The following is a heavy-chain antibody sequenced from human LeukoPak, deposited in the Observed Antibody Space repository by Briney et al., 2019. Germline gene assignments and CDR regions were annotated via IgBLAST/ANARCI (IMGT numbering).Heavy chain of an antibody. D-gene: IGHD6-19*01. V-gene: IGHV3-74*01. Sequence: GGSLRLSCAAAGFTFSNYWMHWVRQAPGKGLVWVSRISSDGSSTTYADSVKGRFTISRDNAKNTLFLQVNSLRAEDTAVYYCAREFSSGWTHFDYWGQGTLITVSS. CDR3: AREFSSGWTHFDY. CDR2: ISSDGSST. CDR1: GFTFSNYW. J-gene: IGHJ4*02.